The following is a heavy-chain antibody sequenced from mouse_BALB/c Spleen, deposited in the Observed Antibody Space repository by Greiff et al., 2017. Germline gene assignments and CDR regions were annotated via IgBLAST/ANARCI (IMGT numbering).Heavy chain of an antibody. D-gene: IGHD3-3*01. J-gene: IGHJ3*01. CDR1: GYTFTDYN. V-gene: IGHV1S29*02. CDR2: IYPYNGGT. Sequence: EVQRVESGPELVKPGASVKISCKASGYTFTDYNMHWVKQSHGKSLEWIGYIYPYNGGTGYNQKFKSKATLTVDNSSSTAYMELRSLTSEDSAVYYCARGGRGFAYWGQGTLVTVSA. CDR3: ARGGRGFAY.